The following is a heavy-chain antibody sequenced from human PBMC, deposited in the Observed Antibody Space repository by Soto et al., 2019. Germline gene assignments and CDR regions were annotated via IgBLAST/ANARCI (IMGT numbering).Heavy chain of an antibody. V-gene: IGHV3-21*01. CDR2: ISSSSSYI. Sequence: EVQLVESGGGLVKPGGSLRLSCAASGFTFSSYSMNWVRQAPGKGLEWVSSISSSSSYIYYADSVKGRFTISRDNAKNPLYPQMNSLRAEDTAVYYCARDQPGYSYGYGLGYWGQGTLVTVSS. CDR3: ARDQPGYSYGYGLGY. CDR1: GFTFSSYS. D-gene: IGHD5-18*01. J-gene: IGHJ4*02.